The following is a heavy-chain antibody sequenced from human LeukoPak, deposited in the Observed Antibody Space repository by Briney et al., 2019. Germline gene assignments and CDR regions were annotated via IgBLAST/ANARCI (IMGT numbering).Heavy chain of an antibody. CDR1: GGSISSSSYY. D-gene: IGHD4-11*01. V-gene: IGHV4-39*01. CDR3: ARGHLYSNYGGCAFDI. J-gene: IGHJ3*02. Sequence: SETLSLTCTVSGGSISSSSYYWGWIRQPPGKGLEWIGSIYYSGSTYYNPSLKSRVTISVDTSKNQFSLKLSSVTAADTAVYYCARGHLYSNYGGCAFDIWGQGTMVTVSS. CDR2: IYYSGST.